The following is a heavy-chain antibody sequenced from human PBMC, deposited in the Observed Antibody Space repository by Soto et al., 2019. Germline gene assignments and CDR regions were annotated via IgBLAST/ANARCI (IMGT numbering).Heavy chain of an antibody. CDR1: GYSFMKYG. CDR3: AREASVLIPAAQPSRFDS. V-gene: IGHV1-18*01. Sequence: ASVKVSCKGFGYSFMKYGINWVRQAPGQGLEWVGWISPYSGYTHSAQKFHGRLTLTTDTAASTAYMELRILRSADPALYYCAREASVLIPAAQPSRFDSWGKGTLVTVSS. CDR2: ISPYSGYT. D-gene: IGHD2-2*01. J-gene: IGHJ4*02.